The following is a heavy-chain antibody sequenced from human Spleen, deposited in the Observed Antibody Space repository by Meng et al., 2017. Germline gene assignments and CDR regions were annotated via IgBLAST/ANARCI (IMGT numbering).Heavy chain of an antibody. CDR2: TYYRSKWYN. V-gene: IGHV6-1*01. Sequence: QVHLQRSGPGLVKPPQHLSVTCAISGESVSSNIGAWNWIRQSPSRGLEWLGRTYYRSKWYNEYAVSVKSRITINPDTSKNQLSLQLSSVTPEDTAVYYCARGVTTFDYWGQGTLVTVSS. CDR1: GESVSSNIGA. D-gene: IGHD4-17*01. CDR3: ARGVTTFDY. J-gene: IGHJ4*02.